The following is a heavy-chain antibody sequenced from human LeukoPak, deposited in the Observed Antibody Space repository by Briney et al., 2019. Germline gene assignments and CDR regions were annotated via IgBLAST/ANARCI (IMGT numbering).Heavy chain of an antibody. V-gene: IGHV3-23*01. Sequence: GGSLRLSCAASGFTFSSYAMSWVRQAPGKGLEWVSAISGSGGSTYYADSVKGRFTISRDNSKTTLYLQMNSLRAEDTAVYYCAKVPIMITFGGVSELDYWGQGTLVTVSS. CDR2: ISGSGGST. CDR1: GFTFSSYA. J-gene: IGHJ4*02. CDR3: AKVPIMITFGGVSELDY. D-gene: IGHD3-16*01.